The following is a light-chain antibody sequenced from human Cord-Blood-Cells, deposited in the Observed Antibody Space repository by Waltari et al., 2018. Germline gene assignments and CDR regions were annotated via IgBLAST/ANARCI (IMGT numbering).Light chain of an antibody. CDR2: SDS. CDR1: NIGSKN. J-gene: IGLJ2*01. V-gene: IGLV3-9*01. CDR3: QVWDSSNVV. Sequence: SYELTQPLSVSVALGQTARITCGGNNIGSKNVHWYQQKPGQASVLDIYSDSNRPSGIPVRFSGSNSGNTATLTISRAQAGDEADYYCQVWDSSNVVFGGGTKLTVL.